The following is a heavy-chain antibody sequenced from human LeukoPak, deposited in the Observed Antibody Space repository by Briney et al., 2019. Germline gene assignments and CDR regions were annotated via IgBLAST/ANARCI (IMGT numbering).Heavy chain of an antibody. CDR1: GYNFASYT. D-gene: IGHD3-10*01. CDR2: INGDNGNT. V-gene: IGHV1-3*01. Sequence: ASVKVSCKTSGYNFASYTMDWLRQAPGQSREWMGSINGDNGNTKYSEKFQGRVTFTRDTSSSSAYMELSRLRSDDTAVYCCARSSSGTYHYWGQGTLVTVSS. CDR3: ARSSSGTYHY. J-gene: IGHJ4*02.